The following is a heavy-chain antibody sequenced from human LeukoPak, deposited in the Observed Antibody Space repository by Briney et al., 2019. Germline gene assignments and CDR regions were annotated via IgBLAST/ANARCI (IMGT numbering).Heavy chain of an antibody. J-gene: IGHJ3*01. V-gene: IGHV3-21*01. CDR2: ISSSSSYI. D-gene: IGHD3-22*01. CDR1: GFTFSSYS. CDR3: ARADSGSNLSV. Sequence: GGSLRLSCAASGFTFSSYSMNWVRQAPGKGLEWASSISSSSSYIYYADSVKGRFTISRDNAKNSLYLQMNSLRAEDTAVYYCARADSGSNLSVWGQGTMVTVSS.